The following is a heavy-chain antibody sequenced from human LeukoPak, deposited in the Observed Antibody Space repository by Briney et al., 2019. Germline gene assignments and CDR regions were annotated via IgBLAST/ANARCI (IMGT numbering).Heavy chain of an antibody. CDR2: IYPGDSDT. Sequence: GESLKISCKGFGFNFSTYWIGWVRQLPGKGLEWMGFIYPGDSDTRYSPSFQGQVTISADQSTSTTFLQWSSLKASDTAMYYCARRGGSYSHFDYWGQGTLVTV. V-gene: IGHV5-51*01. J-gene: IGHJ4*02. CDR1: GFNFSTYW. CDR3: ARRGGSYSHFDY. D-gene: IGHD1-26*01.